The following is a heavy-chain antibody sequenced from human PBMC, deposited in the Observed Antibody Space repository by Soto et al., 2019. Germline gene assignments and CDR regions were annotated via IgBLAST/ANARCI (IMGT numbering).Heavy chain of an antibody. J-gene: IGHJ5*02. D-gene: IGHD5-12*01. CDR3: ARRVDTYSRHFDP. Sequence: GESLKISCKGSGYSFTNYWIAWVRQMPGKGLEWMGIIYPGDSDARYSPSFQGQVSISADKSMSTAYLQWNSLKASDTAMYYCARRVDTYSRHFDPWGQGTLVNVSS. CDR2: IYPGDSDA. CDR1: GYSFTNYW. V-gene: IGHV5-51*01.